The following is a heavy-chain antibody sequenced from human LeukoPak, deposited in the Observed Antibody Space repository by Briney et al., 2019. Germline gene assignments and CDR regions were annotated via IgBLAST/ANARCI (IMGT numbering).Heavy chain of an antibody. D-gene: IGHD3-9*01. CDR2: ISAYNGNT. CDR3: ARSKRAYYDILRGGMDV. J-gene: IGHJ6*04. CDR1: GYTFTSYG. Sequence: GASVKVSCKASGYTFTSYGISWVRQAPGQGLEWMGWISAYNGNTNYAQKLQGRVTMTTDTSTSTAYMELRSLRFDDTAVYYCARSKRAYYDILRGGMDVWGKGTTVTVSS. V-gene: IGHV1-18*04.